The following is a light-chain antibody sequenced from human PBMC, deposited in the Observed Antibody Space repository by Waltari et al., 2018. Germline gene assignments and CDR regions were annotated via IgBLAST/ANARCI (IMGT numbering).Light chain of an antibody. CDR2: GAS. CDR3: QQYNNWPPNT. V-gene: IGKV3-15*01. CDR1: QRVSNN. Sequence: EIVMTQSPVTLSVSPGERATLSCRASQRVSNNLAWYQQKPGQAPRLLIYGASTRASGIPARVSGSGSGTEFTLTISSLQSEDFAVYFCQQYNNWPPNTFGPGTKVDFK. J-gene: IGKJ3*01.